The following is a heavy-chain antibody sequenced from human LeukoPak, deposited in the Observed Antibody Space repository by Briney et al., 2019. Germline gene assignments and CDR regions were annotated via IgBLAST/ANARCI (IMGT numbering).Heavy chain of an antibody. J-gene: IGHJ4*02. V-gene: IGHV3-11*06. CDR3: ARDGRCYYDSSGYPDY. CDR2: ISSSSYT. Sequence: SGGSLRLSCAASGFIFSDCYMTWIRQAPGKGLEWISYISSSSYTDYADSVKGRFTISRDNAKNSLYLQMDSLRAEDTAVYYCARDGRCYYDSSGYPDYWGQGTLVTVSS. D-gene: IGHD3-22*01. CDR1: GFIFSDCY.